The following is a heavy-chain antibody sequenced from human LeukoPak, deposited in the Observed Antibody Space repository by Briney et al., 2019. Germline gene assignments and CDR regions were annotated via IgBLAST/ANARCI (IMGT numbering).Heavy chain of an antibody. J-gene: IGHJ3*02. Sequence: GESLKISCKGSGYSSTSYWIGWVRQMPGKGLEWMGIIYPGDSDTRYSPSFQGQVTISADKSISTAYLQWSSLKASDTAMYYCARHGTSWGSVSYDAFDIWGQGTMVTVSS. CDR1: GYSSTSYW. CDR2: IYPGDSDT. V-gene: IGHV5-51*01. CDR3: ARHGTSWGSVSYDAFDI. D-gene: IGHD1-1*01.